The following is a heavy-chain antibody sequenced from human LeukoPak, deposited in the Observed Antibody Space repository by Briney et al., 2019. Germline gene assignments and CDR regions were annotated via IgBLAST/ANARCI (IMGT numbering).Heavy chain of an antibody. CDR2: IWSDGSNK. D-gene: IGHD1-26*01. V-gene: IGHV3-33*08. CDR3: ARGSGSFSGGFDY. J-gene: IGHJ4*02. CDR1: GITFSSYG. Sequence: GGSLRLSCAASGITFSSYGMHWVRQAPGKGLEWVAVIWSDGSNKYYADSVKGRFTISRDNSKNTLYLQMNSLRAEDTAVYYCARGSGSFSGGFDYWGQGTLVTVSS.